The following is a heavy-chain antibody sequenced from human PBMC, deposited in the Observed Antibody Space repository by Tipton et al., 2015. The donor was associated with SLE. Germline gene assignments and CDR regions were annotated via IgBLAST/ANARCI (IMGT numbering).Heavy chain of an antibody. J-gene: IGHJ4*02. CDR2: IYSGGST. CDR1: GFPFGAYP. Sequence: SLRLSCTASGFPFGAYPMTWFRQAPGKGLEWVSVIYSGGSTYYADSVKGRFTISRDNSKNTLYLQMNSLRAEDTAVYYCARDRGSGWFDFDYWGQGTLVTVSS. D-gene: IGHD6-19*01. CDR3: ARDRGSGWFDFDY. V-gene: IGHV3-53*05.